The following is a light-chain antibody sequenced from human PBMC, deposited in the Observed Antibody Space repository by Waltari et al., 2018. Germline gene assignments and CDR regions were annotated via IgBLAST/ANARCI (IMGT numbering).Light chain of an antibody. J-gene: IGLJ2*01. Sequence: SYVLTHHPPVSVASGMTPRIPHGGHNIGCKIVHWYQQKPGQAPVLVIYDDSDRPSGIPERFSGSNSGNTASLTISRVEAGDEADYYCQVWDSSSDHRVFGGGTKLTVL. CDR2: DDS. CDR1: NIGCKI. CDR3: QVWDSSSDHRV. V-gene: IGLV3-21*04.